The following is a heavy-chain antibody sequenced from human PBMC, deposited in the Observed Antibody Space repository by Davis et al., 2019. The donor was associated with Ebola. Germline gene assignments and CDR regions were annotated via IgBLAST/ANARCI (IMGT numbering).Heavy chain of an antibody. J-gene: IGHJ6*02. V-gene: IGHV3-53*01. D-gene: IGHD4-17*01. CDR2: IYSGGST. CDR1: GFTFNNAW. Sequence: GGSLRLSCTASGFTFNNAWMGWVRQAPGKGLEWVSVIYSGGSTYYADSVKGRFTISRDNSNNTLYLQMNSLRAEDTALYYCARDLEPFGDYYYYYGMDVWGQGTTVAVSS. CDR3: ARDLEPFGDYYYYYGMDV.